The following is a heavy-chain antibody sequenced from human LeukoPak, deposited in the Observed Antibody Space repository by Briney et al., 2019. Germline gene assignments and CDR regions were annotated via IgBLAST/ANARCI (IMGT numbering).Heavy chain of an antibody. D-gene: IGHD4-17*01. CDR1: GGSISSYY. J-gene: IGHJ4*02. V-gene: IGHV4-39*07. Sequence: PSETLSLTCTVSGGSISSYYWGWIRQPPGKGLEWIGSIYYSGSTYYNPSLKSRVTISVDTSKNQFSLKLSSVTAADTAVYYCARPSRNDYGDYPSYFDYWGQGTLVTVSS. CDR3: ARPSRNDYGDYPSYFDY. CDR2: IYYSGST.